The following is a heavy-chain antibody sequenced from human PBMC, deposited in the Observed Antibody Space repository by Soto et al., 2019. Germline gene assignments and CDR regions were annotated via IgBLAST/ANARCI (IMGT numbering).Heavy chain of an antibody. J-gene: IGHJ4*02. V-gene: IGHV1-69*01. D-gene: IGHD3-16*01. Sequence: QVQLVQSGAEGKKPGSSVKVSCKTSGGTFSSYAVSWVRQAPGQGLEWVGGIIPIFGTANYAQKFQGRVTISADESTSTVYLELSSLTSEDTAVYFCARGERLALDYWGQGTLVTVSS. CDR2: IIPIFGTA. CDR1: GGTFSSYA. CDR3: ARGERLALDY.